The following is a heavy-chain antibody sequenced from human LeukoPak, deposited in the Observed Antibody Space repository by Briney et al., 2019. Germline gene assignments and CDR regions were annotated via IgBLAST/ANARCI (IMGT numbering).Heavy chain of an antibody. Sequence: GGSLRLSCAASGFTFSSYAMSWVRQAPGKGLEWVANIRQDGSEKYYVDSVKGRFTISRDNAKNSLYLQMNSLRAEDTAVYYCARDLDRLFDYWGQGTLVTVSS. J-gene: IGHJ4*02. CDR3: ARDLDRLFDY. CDR2: IRQDGSEK. V-gene: IGHV3-7*01. CDR1: GFTFSSYA.